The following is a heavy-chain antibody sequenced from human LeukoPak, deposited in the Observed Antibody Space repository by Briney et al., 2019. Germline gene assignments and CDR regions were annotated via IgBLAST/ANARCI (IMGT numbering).Heavy chain of an antibody. CDR3: AREVSVMDAFDI. D-gene: IGHD2-21*01. J-gene: IGHJ3*02. CDR2: MNPNSGNT. V-gene: IGHV1-8*03. Sequence: ASVKVSCKASGYTFTSYDINWVRRATGQGLEWMGWMNPNSGNTGYAQKFQGRVTITRNTPISTAYMELSSLRSEDTAVYYCAREVSVMDAFDIWGQGTMVTVSS. CDR1: GYTFTSYD.